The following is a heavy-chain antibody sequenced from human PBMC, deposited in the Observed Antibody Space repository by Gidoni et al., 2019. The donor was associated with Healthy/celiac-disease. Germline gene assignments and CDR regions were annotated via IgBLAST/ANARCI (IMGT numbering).Heavy chain of an antibody. CDR2: INAGNGNT. J-gene: IGHJ6*03. V-gene: IGHV1-3*01. Sequence: QVQLVQSGAEVKKPGASVRVSCKASGYTFTSYAMHWVRQAPGQRLEWMGWINAGNGNTKYSQKFQGRVTITRDTSASTAYMELSSLRSEDTAVYYCAREYTVTTQGDMDVWGKGTTVTVSS. CDR3: AREYTVTTQGDMDV. CDR1: GYTFTSYA. D-gene: IGHD4-4*01.